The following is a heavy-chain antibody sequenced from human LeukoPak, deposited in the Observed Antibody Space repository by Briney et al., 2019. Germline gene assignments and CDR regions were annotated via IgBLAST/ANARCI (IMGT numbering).Heavy chain of an antibody. J-gene: IGHJ6*02. CDR1: GGSISSYY. Sequence: SETLSLTCTVSGGSISSYYWSWIRQPPGKGLEWIGYISYSGSTNYNPSLKSRVTISVDTSKNQFSLKLNSVTAADTAVYYCARHQYDFWSGYYGPYYYGMDVWGQGTTVTVSS. V-gene: IGHV4-59*08. D-gene: IGHD3-3*01. CDR3: ARHQYDFWSGYYGPYYYGMDV. CDR2: ISYSGST.